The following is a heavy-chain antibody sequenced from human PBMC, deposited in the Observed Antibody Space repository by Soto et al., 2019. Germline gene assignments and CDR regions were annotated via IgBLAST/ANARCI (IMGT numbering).Heavy chain of an antibody. CDR2: ISSSSSYI. Sequence: EVQLVESGGGLVKPGGSLRLSCAASGFTFSSYSTNWVRQAPGKGLEWVSSISSSSSYIYYADSVKGRFTISRDNAKNSLYLQMNSLRAEDTAVYYCARDRYCSGGSCYSAFDYWGQGTLVTVSS. D-gene: IGHD2-15*01. CDR1: GFTFSSYS. V-gene: IGHV3-21*01. J-gene: IGHJ4*02. CDR3: ARDRYCSGGSCYSAFDY.